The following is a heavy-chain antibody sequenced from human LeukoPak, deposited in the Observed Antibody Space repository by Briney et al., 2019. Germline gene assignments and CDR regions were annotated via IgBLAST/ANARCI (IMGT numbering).Heavy chain of an antibody. CDR2: ISGTGGTT. J-gene: IGHJ4*02. Sequence: QSGGSLRLSCAASGFTVTSNYMSWVRQAPGKGLEWVSAISGTGGTTHYADSVKGRFTISRDNSKNTLYLQMNSLRAEDTAVYYCVGSSWYERWVDYWGQGTLVTVSS. CDR1: GFTVTSNY. V-gene: IGHV3-23*01. D-gene: IGHD6-13*01. CDR3: VGSSWYERWVDY.